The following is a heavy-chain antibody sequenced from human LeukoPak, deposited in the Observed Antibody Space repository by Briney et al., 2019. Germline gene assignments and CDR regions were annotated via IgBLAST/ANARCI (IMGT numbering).Heavy chain of an antibody. V-gene: IGHV3-66*01. J-gene: IGHJ4*02. D-gene: IGHD5-12*01. Sequence: GGSLRLSCAASGFTVSNNYMNWVRQAPGKGLEWVSVIYSGGGTYYADSVKGRFTISRDNSKNTLYLQMNSLRVEDTAVYYCAKVSLDIVATIVDYWGQGTLVTVSS. CDR2: IYSGGGT. CDR1: GFTVSNNY. CDR3: AKVSLDIVATIVDY.